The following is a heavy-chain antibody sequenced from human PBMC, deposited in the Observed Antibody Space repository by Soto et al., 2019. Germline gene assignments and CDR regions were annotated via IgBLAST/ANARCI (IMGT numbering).Heavy chain of an antibody. CDR1: GFTFSDYY. D-gene: IGHD2-8*01. CDR3: ARDRRGNVSDY. CDR2: ISSSSSYT. J-gene: IGHJ4*02. V-gene: IGHV3-11*06. Sequence: PGGSLRLSCAASGFTFSDYYMSWIRQAPGKGLEWVSYISSSSSYTNYADSVKGRFTISRDNAKNSLYLQMNSLRAEDTAVYYCARDRRGNVSDYWGQGTLVTVSS.